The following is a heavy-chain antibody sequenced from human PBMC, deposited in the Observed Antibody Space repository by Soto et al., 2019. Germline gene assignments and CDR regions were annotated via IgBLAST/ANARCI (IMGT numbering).Heavy chain of an antibody. J-gene: IGHJ6*03. D-gene: IGHD5-18*01. V-gene: IGHV3-23*01. CDR1: GFMFSCCA. Sequence: EVQLLESGGGLIQPGESLRLSCAASGFMFSCCAMSWVRQAPGKGLEWIAIISKGGDMTEYADSVKGRFAISRDNSKSTLHLQVDSLSGEDTAVYYCAKFAGYKYSSYYMDVWGKGTTVTVSS. CDR2: ISKGGDMT. CDR3: AKFAGYKYSSYYMDV.